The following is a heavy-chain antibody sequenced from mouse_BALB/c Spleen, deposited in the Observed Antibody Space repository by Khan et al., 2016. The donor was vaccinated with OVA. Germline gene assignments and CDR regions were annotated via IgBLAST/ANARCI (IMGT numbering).Heavy chain of an antibody. D-gene: IGHD4-1*01. J-gene: IGHJ3*01. CDR1: GFNIKDTY. Sequence: VQLQQSGAELVKPGASVKLSCTASGFNIKDTYIHWVKQRPDQGLEWIGRIDPANGNTECDPKFQGKATLTADTSSNTAYLKLSSLTTEDTAVYYWARDYWDVFAYWGQGTLVTVSA. CDR3: ARDYWDVFAY. CDR2: IDPANGNT. V-gene: IGHV14-3*02.